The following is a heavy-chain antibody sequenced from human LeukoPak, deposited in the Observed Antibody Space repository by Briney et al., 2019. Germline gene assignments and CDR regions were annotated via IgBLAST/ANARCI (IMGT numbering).Heavy chain of an antibody. Sequence: SETLSLTCTVSGGSISSSSYYWGWIRQPPGTGLEWIGSINYSGSTYYNPSLKSRVTISVDRSKKQFSLKLSSVTAADTAVYYCARGYCSGGSCYSSYYYSYMDVWGKGATVTVSS. V-gene: IGHV4-39*07. CDR2: INYSGST. D-gene: IGHD2-15*01. CDR1: GGSISSSSYY. J-gene: IGHJ6*03. CDR3: ARGYCSGGSCYSSYYYSYMDV.